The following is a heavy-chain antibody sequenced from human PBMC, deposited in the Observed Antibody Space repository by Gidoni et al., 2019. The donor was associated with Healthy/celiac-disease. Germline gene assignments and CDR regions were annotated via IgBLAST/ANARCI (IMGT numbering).Heavy chain of an antibody. D-gene: IGHD4-17*01. CDR2: INHSGST. J-gene: IGHJ3*02. V-gene: IGHV4-34*01. CDR3: ARVKKQLRSRGAFDI. Sequence: QVQLQQWGAGLLKPSETLSLTCAVYGGSFSGYYWSWIRQPPGKGLEWIGEINHSGSTNYNPSLKSRVTISVDTSKNQFSLKLSSVTAADTAVYYCARVKKQLRSRGAFDIWGQGTMVTVSS. CDR1: GGSFSGYY.